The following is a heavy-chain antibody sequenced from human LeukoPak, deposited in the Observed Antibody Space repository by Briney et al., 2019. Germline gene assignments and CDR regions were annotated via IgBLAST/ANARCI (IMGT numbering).Heavy chain of an antibody. D-gene: IGHD5-18*01. J-gene: IGHJ5*02. CDR1: GYTFTGYY. Sequence: ASVKVSCKASGYTFTGYYMHWVRQAPGQGLEWMGWINPNSGGTNYAQKFQGRVTMTRDTSISTVYMELSRLRSDDTAVYYCARARGYSYETYNWFDPWGQGTLVTVSS. CDR2: INPNSGGT. V-gene: IGHV1-2*02. CDR3: ARARGYSYETYNWFDP.